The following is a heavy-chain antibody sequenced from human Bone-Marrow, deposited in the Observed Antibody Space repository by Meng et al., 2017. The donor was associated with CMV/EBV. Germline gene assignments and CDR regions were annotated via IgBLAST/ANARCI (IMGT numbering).Heavy chain of an antibody. D-gene: IGHD2-2*01. J-gene: IGHJ6*02. V-gene: IGHV3-30-3*01. CDR3: ARDRRIVVVPAATYYYYGMDV. CDR1: GFTFSSYA. Sequence: SLKISCAASGFTFSSYAMHWVRQAPGKGLEWVAVISYDGSNKYYADSVKGRFTISRDNSKNTLYLQMNSLRAEDTAVYYCARDRRIVVVPAATYYYYGMDVWGQGTTVTVSS. CDR2: ISYDGSNK.